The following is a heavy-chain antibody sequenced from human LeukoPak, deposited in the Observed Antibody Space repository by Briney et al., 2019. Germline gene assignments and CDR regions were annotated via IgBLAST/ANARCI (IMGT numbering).Heavy chain of an antibody. Sequence: GGTLRLSCAASGFTFSDYYMSWIRQAPGKGLEWVSYISSSSSYTNYADSVKGRFTISRDNAKNSLYLQMNSLRAEDTAVYYCARALDYYDSSGYYPFDYWGQGTLVTVSS. J-gene: IGHJ4*02. CDR1: GFTFSDYY. V-gene: IGHV3-11*06. D-gene: IGHD3-22*01. CDR2: ISSSSSYT. CDR3: ARALDYYDSSGYYPFDY.